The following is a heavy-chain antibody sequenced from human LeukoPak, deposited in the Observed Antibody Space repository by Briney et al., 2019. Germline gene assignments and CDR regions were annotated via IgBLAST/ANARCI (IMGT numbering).Heavy chain of an antibody. J-gene: IGHJ5*02. CDR2: IYYSGST. CDR3: ARDRMGYDSSGYYRSGWFDP. V-gene: IGHV4-59*01. Sequence: PSETLSLTCTVSGGSISSYYWSWIRQPPGKGLEWIGYIYYSGSTNYNPSLKSRVTISVDTSKNQFSLKLSSVIAADSAVYYCARDRMGYDSSGYYRSGWFDPWGQGTLVTVSS. CDR1: GGSISSYY. D-gene: IGHD3-22*01.